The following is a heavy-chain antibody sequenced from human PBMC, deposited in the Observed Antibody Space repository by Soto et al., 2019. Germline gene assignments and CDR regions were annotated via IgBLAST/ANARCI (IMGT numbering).Heavy chain of an antibody. CDR2: INWNAGST. V-gene: IGHV3-20*04. CDR3: ARCSSTSCYVLASFDY. D-gene: IGHD2-2*01. J-gene: IGHJ4*02. Sequence: EVDLVESGGRVVRPGGSLRLSWAASGFTFDGYAMSWVRQGPGKGLEWVASINWNAGSTTYADSVKGRFTISRDNAKNSLYLQINSLRADDTGLYYCARCSSTSCYVLASFDYWGQGTLVTVSS. CDR1: GFTFDGYA.